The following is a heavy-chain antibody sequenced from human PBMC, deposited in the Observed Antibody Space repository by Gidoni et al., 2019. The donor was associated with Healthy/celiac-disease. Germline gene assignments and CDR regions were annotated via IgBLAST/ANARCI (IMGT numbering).Heavy chain of an antibody. Sequence: QVQLVQSGAEVKKPGASVKVFCKASGYTFTGYYMHWVRQAPGQGLEWMGWINPNSGGTNYAQKFQGRVTMTRDTSISTAYMELSRLRSDDTAVYYCAREKSAQGRSWSWFDPWGQGTLVTVSS. CDR3: AREKSAQGRSWSWFDP. CDR2: INPNSGGT. J-gene: IGHJ5*02. D-gene: IGHD1-26*01. V-gene: IGHV1-2*02. CDR1: GYTFTGYY.